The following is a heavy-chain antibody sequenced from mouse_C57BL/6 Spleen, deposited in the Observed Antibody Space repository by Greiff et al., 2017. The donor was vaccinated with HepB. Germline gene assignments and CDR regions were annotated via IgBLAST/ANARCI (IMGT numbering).Heavy chain of an antibody. D-gene: IGHD2-2*01. CDR2: ISYDGSN. V-gene: IGHV3-6*01. CDR3: AREGMVTAEAMDY. CDR1: GYSITSGYY. Sequence: EVQLVESGPGLVKPSQSLSLTCSVTGYSITSGYYWNWIRQFPGNKLEWMGYISYDGSNNYNPSLKNRISITRDTSKNQFFLKLNSVTTEDTATYYCAREGMVTAEAMDYWGQGTSVTVSS. J-gene: IGHJ4*01.